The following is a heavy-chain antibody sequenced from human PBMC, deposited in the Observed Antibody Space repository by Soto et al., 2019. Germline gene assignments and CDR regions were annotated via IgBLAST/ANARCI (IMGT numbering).Heavy chain of an antibody. CDR3: ATASTDVQLERRSYYYYMDV. Sequence: GASVKVSCKASGYTFTSYDINWVRQAPGKGLEWMGGFDPEDGETIYAQKFQGRVTMTEDTSTDTAYMELSSLRSEDTAVYYCATASTDVQLERRSYYYYMDVWGKGTTVTVSS. CDR1: GYTFTSYD. V-gene: IGHV1-24*01. J-gene: IGHJ6*03. CDR2: FDPEDGET. D-gene: IGHD1-1*01.